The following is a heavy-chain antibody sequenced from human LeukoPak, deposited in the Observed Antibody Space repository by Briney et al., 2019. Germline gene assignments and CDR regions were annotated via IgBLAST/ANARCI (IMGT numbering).Heavy chain of an antibody. CDR2: ISYSGST. Sequence: SETLSLTCSVSGASIRSFYWSWIRQPPGKGLEWIGYISYSGSTKYNPSLKSRATMSADTSKSQLSLRLDSVTAADTAVYFCAQQVVGTSDTFDIWGQGKIVTVSS. CDR1: GASIRSFY. CDR3: AQQVVGTSDTFDI. J-gene: IGHJ3*02. V-gene: IGHV4-59*01. D-gene: IGHD6-13*01.